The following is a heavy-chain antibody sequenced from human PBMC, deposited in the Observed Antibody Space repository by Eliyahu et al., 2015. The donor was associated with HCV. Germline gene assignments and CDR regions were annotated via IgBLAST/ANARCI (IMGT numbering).Heavy chain of an antibody. V-gene: IGHV3-7*01. CDR2: IKHDGSYK. D-gene: IGHD2/OR15-2a*01. Sequence: EVQLVESGGGLVQPGGSLRLSCAASGFTFTXYWMTWVRQAPGKGLEWVATIKHDGSYKAYVDSVKGRSTISRDNAKNSLFLQMNSLRGEDTAVYYCARDVIPLGIHYYGMDVWGQGTTVTVSS. J-gene: IGHJ6*02. CDR1: GFTFTXYW. CDR3: ARDVIPLGIHYYGMDV.